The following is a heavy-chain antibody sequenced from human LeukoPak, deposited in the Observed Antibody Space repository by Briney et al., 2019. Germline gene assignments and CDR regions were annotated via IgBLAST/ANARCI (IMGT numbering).Heavy chain of an antibody. CDR3: ARLYSSSWYRVDDY. J-gene: IGHJ4*02. Sequence: ASVKVSCKVSGNTFTTYGISWVRQAPGRGLEWMGWISPDNGNANYAQNLQGRVTLTTDTSTSTAYMELRSLRSDDTAVYYCARLYSSSWYRVDDYWGQGTLVTVSS. V-gene: IGHV1-18*01. CDR2: ISPDNGNA. D-gene: IGHD6-13*01. CDR1: GNTFTTYG.